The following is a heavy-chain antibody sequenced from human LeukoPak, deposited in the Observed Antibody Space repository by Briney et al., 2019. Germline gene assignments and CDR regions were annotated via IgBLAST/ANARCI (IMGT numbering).Heavy chain of an antibody. Sequence: TGGSLRLSCAASGFAFSSNAMSWVRQAPGKGLEWVSGISGSSGHTLYADSVKGRFTISRDNSKNTLYLQMNSLGGEDTAVYYCAKDPLTGYYFDYWGQGTLVTVSS. J-gene: IGHJ4*02. CDR2: ISGSSGHT. CDR3: AKDPLTGYYFDY. CDR1: GFAFSSNA. V-gene: IGHV3-23*01. D-gene: IGHD3-9*01.